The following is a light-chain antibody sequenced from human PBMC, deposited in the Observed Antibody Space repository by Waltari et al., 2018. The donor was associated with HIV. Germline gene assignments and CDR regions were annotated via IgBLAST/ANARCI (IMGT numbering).Light chain of an antibody. J-gene: IGLJ2*01. Sequence: QAVVTQEPSLTVSPGGPVTLTCGSSTGPVTSGHHPYWFQQKSGQAPRTLIYDTVNKHSWTPARFSGALLGGKAALTLSGAQPEDEAEYFCLLSFAGARPVVFGGGTNLTVL. V-gene: IGLV7-46*01. CDR3: LLSFAGARPVV. CDR1: TGPVTSGHH. CDR2: DTV.